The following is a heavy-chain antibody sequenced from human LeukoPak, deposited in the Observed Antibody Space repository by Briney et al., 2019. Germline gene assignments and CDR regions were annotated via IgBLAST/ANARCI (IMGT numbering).Heavy chain of an antibody. V-gene: IGHV3-15*01. CDR2: IKSKTDGGTT. Sequence: GGSPRLSCAASGFTFSNAWMSWVRQAPGKGLEWVGRIKSKTDGGTTDYAAPVKVRFTISRDDSKTTLYLQMSSLKIEDTAVYYCTTDRGRTELPLFASWGQGTLVTVSS. CDR3: TTDRGRTELPLFAS. CDR1: GFTFSNAW. D-gene: IGHD1-26*01. J-gene: IGHJ5*01.